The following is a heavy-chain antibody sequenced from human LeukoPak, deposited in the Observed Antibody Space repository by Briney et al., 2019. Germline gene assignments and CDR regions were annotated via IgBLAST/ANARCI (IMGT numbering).Heavy chain of an antibody. CDR2: INQDGSEK. V-gene: IGHV3-7*01. Sequence: GGSLRLSCAVSGFTFSNYWMSWVRQAPGKGLEWVANINQDGSEKYYVDSVKGRFTISRDNAKNSLFLQMNSLRAEDTAVYYCARGGGTGMVTTFDHWGQGTLVTVSS. CDR1: GFTFSNYW. J-gene: IGHJ4*02. CDR3: ARGGGTGMVTTFDH. D-gene: IGHD4-17*01.